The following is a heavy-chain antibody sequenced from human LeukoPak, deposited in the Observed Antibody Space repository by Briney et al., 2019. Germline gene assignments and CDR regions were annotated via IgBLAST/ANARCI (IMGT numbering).Heavy chain of an antibody. V-gene: IGHV3-30*18. CDR2: ISYDGSNK. D-gene: IGHD3-10*01. Sequence: GGSLRLSCAASGFTFSTYGMHWVRQAPGKGLEWVAVISYDGSNKYYADSVKGRFTISRDNSKNTLYLQMSSLRAEDTAVYYCAKDQRGDGSGIPSFTIDYWGQGALVTVSS. CDR1: GFTFSTYG. CDR3: AKDQRGDGSGIPSFTIDY. J-gene: IGHJ4*02.